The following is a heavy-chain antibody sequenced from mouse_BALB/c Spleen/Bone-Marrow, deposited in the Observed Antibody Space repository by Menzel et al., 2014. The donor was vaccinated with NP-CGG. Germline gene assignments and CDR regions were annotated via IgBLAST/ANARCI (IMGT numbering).Heavy chain of an antibody. D-gene: IGHD1-1*01. CDR3: ARLYYYGQFAY. CDR2: INPDSSTI. CDR1: GFDFSRYW. V-gene: IGHV4-1*02. J-gene: IGHJ3*01. Sequence: LVESGGSLKLSCAASGFDFSRYWMSWVRQAPGKGLEWIGEINPDSSTINYTPSLKDKFIISRDNAKNTLYLQMSKVRSEDTALYYCARLYYYGQFAYWGQGTLVTVSA.